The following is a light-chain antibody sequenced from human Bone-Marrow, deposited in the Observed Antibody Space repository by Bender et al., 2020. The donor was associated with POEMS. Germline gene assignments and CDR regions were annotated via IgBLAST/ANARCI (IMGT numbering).Light chain of an antibody. CDR3: QAWDSITDNYV. CDR1: EVDNKF. J-gene: IGLJ1*01. CDR2: QNG. V-gene: IGLV3-1*01. Sequence: SYELTQPPSLYVSPGQTASITCSGDEVDNKFVCWYQQKSGQSPVLVIDQNGKRPSGIPERFSGSKSGNTATLTITGSQPMDESDYYCQAWDSITDNYVFGTGTKVTVL.